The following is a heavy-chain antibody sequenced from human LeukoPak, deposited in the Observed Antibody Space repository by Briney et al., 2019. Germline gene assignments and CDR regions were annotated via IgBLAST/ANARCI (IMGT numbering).Heavy chain of an antibody. CDR2: IYTSGST. CDR1: GGSISSGSYY. Sequence: PSETLSLTCTVSGGSISSGSYYWSWIRQPAGKGLEWIGRIYTSGSTNYNPSLKSRVTISVDTSKNQFSLKLSSVTAADTAVYYCARTKGGYSYGYGYYYMDVWGKGTTVTVSS. V-gene: IGHV4-61*02. D-gene: IGHD5-18*01. CDR3: ARTKGGYSYGYGYYYMDV. J-gene: IGHJ6*03.